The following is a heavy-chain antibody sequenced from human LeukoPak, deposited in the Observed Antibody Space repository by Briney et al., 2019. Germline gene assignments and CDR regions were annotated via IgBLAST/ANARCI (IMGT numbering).Heavy chain of an antibody. CDR2: IYYSGST. V-gene: IGHV4-59*01. CDR3: ARDGGGYCNSTSCYSI. D-gene: IGHD2-2*01. CDR1: GGSISSYY. J-gene: IGHJ4*02. Sequence: PSETLSLTCTVSGGSISSYYWNWIRQPPGKGLEWIGYIYYSGSTNYNPSLKSRVTISVDTSKNQFSLKLSSVTAADTAVYYCARDGGGYCNSTSCYSIWGQGILVTASS.